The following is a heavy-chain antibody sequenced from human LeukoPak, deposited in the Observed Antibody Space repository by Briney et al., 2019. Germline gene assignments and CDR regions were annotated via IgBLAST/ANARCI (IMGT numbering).Heavy chain of an antibody. CDR3: ARTPPSYYDSSGYFDY. CDR1: GFTFSSYS. CDR2: ISSSSSTI. J-gene: IGHJ4*02. V-gene: IGHV3-48*01. Sequence: PGGSLRLSCAASGFTFSSYSMNWVRQAPGKGLEWVSYISSSSSTIYYADSAKGRFTISRDNAKNSLYLQMSSLRAEDTAVYYCARTPPSYYDSSGYFDYWGQGTLVTVSS. D-gene: IGHD3-22*01.